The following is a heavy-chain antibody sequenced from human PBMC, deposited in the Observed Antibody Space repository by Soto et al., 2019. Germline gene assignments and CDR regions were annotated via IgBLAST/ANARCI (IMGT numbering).Heavy chain of an antibody. J-gene: IGHJ5*02. V-gene: IGHV1-2*02. CDR1: GYTFTDYH. D-gene: IGHD6-25*01. CDR2: INANIGGA. Sequence: QVQLVQSGAEVKKPGASVKVSCKASGYTFTDYHIHWVRQAPGQGLEFMGWINANIGGAGSAQQFQGRVTVTRDTSITTVYMELSNLRSDDTAVYYCAREGGSETLQPSYNWFDTWGQGTLVTVSS. CDR3: AREGGSETLQPSYNWFDT.